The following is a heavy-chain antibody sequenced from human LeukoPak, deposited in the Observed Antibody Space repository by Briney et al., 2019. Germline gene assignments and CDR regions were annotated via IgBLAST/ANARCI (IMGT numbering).Heavy chain of an antibody. CDR1: GYTFTSYG. J-gene: IGHJ6*02. CDR2: ISAYNGNT. D-gene: IGHD4-17*01. CDR3: ASPLLYGDFPHYYYGMDV. Sequence: ASVTVSCKASGYTFTSYGISWVRQAPGQGLEWMGWISAYNGNTNYAQKLQGRVTMTTDTSTSTAYMELRSLRSDDTAVYYCASPLLYGDFPHYYYGMDVWGQGTTVTVSS. V-gene: IGHV1-18*01.